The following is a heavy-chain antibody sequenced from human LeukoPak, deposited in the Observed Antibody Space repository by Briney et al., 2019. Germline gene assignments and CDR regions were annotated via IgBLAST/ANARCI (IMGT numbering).Heavy chain of an antibody. V-gene: IGHV3-49*04. CDR2: IRSKAYGRTT. D-gene: IGHD4-23*01. Sequence: GGSLRLSCAASGFTFENYGLNWVRQAPGKGLEWVCFIRSKAYGRTTEYAASVKGRFTISRDDSKNIAYLQMDSLQTEDTAVYYCSRARNPYGDKESRSYYYMDVWGLGTTVTVSS. CDR1: GFTFENYG. CDR3: SRARNPYGDKESRSYYYMDV. J-gene: IGHJ6*03.